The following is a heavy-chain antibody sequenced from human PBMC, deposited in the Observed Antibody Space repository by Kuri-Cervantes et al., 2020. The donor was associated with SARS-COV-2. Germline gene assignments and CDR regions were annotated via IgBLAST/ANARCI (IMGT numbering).Heavy chain of an antibody. D-gene: IGHD2-21*01. V-gene: IGHV1-8*01. CDR1: GYTFTSYD. Sequence: ASVQVSCKASGYTFTSYDINWVRQATGQGLEWRGWMNPNSGNTGYAQKFPGRVTITADEATSTAYRELSSLRSEDTAVYYCASCVRTPGYDAVDIWGQGTMVTDSS. CDR3: ASCVRTPGYDAVDI. J-gene: IGHJ3*02. CDR2: MNPNSGNT.